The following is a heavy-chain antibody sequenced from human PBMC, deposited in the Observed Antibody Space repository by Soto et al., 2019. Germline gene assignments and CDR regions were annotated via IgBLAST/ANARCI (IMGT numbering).Heavy chain of an antibody. CDR3: ARDGSGWYYGMDV. CDR2: IYYSGST. J-gene: IGHJ6*02. D-gene: IGHD6-19*01. CDR1: GGSISSYY. V-gene: IGHV4-59*01. Sequence: QVQLQESGPGLVKPSETLSLTCTVSGGSISSYYWSWIRQPPGKGLEWIGYIYYSGSTNYNPPLNCRVPITVDSSKNQVSLQLSAVTAADTAVYYCARDGSGWYYGMDVWGQGTTVTGSS.